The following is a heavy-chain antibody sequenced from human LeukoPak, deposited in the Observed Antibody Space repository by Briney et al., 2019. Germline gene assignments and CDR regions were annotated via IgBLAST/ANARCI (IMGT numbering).Heavy chain of an antibody. J-gene: IGHJ4*02. V-gene: IGHV3-30*04. CDR3: ARDRGYYDSSGYHQYYYFDY. D-gene: IGHD3-22*01. CDR1: GFTFSSYA. CDR2: MSYDGSNK. Sequence: GGSLRLSCAASGFTFSSYAMHWVRQAPGKGLEWVAVMSYDGSNKYYADSVKGRFTISRDNSKNTLYLQMNSLRAEDTAVYYCARDRGYYDSSGYHQYYYFDYWGQGTLVTVSS.